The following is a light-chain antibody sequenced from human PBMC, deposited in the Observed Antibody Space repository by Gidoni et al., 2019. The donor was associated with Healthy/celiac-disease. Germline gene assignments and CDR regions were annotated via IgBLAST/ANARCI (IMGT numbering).Light chain of an antibody. CDR3: QQYDNLIFT. CDR2: DAS. Sequence: DTHMTQSPSSLSASVGDRVTITCQASQDISNYLNWYQQKPGKAPKLLIYDASNLETGVPSRFSGSGSGTDFTFTISSLQPEDIATYYCQQYDNLIFTFGPGTKVDIK. J-gene: IGKJ3*01. CDR1: QDISNY. V-gene: IGKV1-33*01.